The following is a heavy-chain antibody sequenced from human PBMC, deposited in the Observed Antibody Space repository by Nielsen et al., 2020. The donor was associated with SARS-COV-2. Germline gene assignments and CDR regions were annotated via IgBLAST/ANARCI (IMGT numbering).Heavy chain of an antibody. J-gene: IGHJ4*02. CDR3: AKVSRDDYGDYADY. CDR2: ISGSGGST. Sequence: GGSLRLSCAASGFTFSSYAMSWVRQAPGKGLEWVSAISGSGGSTYYADSVKGRFTISRDNSKNTLYLQMNSLRAEDTALYYCAKVSRDDYGDYADYWGQGTLVTVSS. V-gene: IGHV3-23*01. CDR1: GFTFSSYA. D-gene: IGHD4-17*01.